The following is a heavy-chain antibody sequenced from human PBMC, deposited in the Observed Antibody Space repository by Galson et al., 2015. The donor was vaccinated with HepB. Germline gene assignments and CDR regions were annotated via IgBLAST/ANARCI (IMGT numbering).Heavy chain of an antibody. J-gene: IGHJ4*02. CDR1: GFTFTNYA. V-gene: IGHV3-23*01. D-gene: IGHD3-22*01. CDR3: ARGPYFDSSPFDY. Sequence: SLRLSCAASGFTFTNYAMSWVRQAPGKGLEWVSGITGSGVSTYYADSVKGRFTLSRDNSKNTLYLQMNSLRAEDTAVYFCARGPYFDSSPFDYWGQGTRATVSS. CDR2: ITGSGVST.